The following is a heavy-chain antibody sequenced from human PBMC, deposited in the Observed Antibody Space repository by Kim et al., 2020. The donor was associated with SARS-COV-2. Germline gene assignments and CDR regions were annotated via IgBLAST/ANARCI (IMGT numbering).Heavy chain of an antibody. Sequence: SETLSLTCTVSGDTVSTTSYYWGWIRQPPGRGLEWIGSIFYSGNTYYNPPLKSRITISVDTSRNQFSLKLTSVTAADTAVYYCARHVRTGYYWVDYWGQGTLVTVSS. CDR1: GDTVSTTSYY. V-gene: IGHV4-39*01. J-gene: IGHJ4*02. CDR2: IFYSGNT. D-gene: IGHD3-9*01. CDR3: ARHVRTGYYWVDY.